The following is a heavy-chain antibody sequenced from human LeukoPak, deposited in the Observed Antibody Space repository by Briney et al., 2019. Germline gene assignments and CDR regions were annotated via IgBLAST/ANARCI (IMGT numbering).Heavy chain of an antibody. J-gene: IGHJ4*02. Sequence: GSLRLSCAASGFSFTAYSMNWVRQAPGRGLEWISYIGPGGDIYYADSVTGRFTVSRDTAKNSLNLQMNGLKVEDTAVYYCARRFDSWGQGTLVTVSS. CDR2: IGPGGDI. V-gene: IGHV3-48*01. CDR1: GFSFTAYS. CDR3: ARRFDS.